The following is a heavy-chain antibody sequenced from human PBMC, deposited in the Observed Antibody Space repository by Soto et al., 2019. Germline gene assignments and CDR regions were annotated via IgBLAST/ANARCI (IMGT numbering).Heavy chain of an antibody. Sequence: ASVKVSCKASGYTFTSYAMHWVRQAPGQRLEWMGWINAGNGNTKYSQQFQGRLTITRDTSASTVYMELSSLRSEDTAVYYCARFMVAAYYYGMDVWGQGTTVTVSS. CDR2: INAGNGNT. J-gene: IGHJ6*02. D-gene: IGHD2-15*01. CDR3: ARFMVAAYYYGMDV. CDR1: GYTFTSYA. V-gene: IGHV1-3*01.